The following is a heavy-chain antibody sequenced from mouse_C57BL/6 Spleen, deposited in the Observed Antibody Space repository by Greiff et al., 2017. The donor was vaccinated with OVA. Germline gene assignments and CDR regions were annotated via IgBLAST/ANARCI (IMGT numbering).Heavy chain of an antibody. J-gene: IGHJ1*03. CDR1: GYSFTGYY. V-gene: IGHV1-42*01. CDR2: INPSTGGT. CDR3: AGLLRSDGYFDV. Sequence: EVQLQQSGPELVKPGASVKISCKASGYSFTGYYMNWVKQSPEKSLEWIGEINPSTGGTTYNQKFKAKATLTVDKSSSTAYMQLKSLTSEDSAVYYCAGLLRSDGYFDVWGTGTTVTVSS. D-gene: IGHD1-1*01.